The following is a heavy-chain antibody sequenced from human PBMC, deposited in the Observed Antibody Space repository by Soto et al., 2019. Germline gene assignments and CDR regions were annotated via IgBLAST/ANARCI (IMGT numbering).Heavy chain of an antibody. J-gene: IGHJ4*01. D-gene: IGHD1-1*01. CDR2: INPRGETR. V-gene: IGHV3-11*01. Sequence: GGSLRLSCAASGFTFSDYYINWIRQALWQGLEWLSFINPRGETRYIADSIRGRFTFSRDNARRSLYVQMNSLRAEDTAVYYCARSGLTLIEILDYWGHGTLVTVSS. CDR3: ARSGLTLIEILDY. CDR1: GFTFSDYY.